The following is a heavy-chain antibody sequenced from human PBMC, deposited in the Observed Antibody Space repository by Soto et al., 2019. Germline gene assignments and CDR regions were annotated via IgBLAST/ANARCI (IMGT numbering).Heavy chain of an antibody. CDR3: ARDRRVRVAAASYYYYGMDV. D-gene: IGHD6-13*01. J-gene: IGHJ6*02. Sequence: EVQLLESGGGFVQPGGSLRLSCAVSGFTVSTHAIIWVRQGPGKGLEWVSGISGGAGSTYYADSVKGRFTIYRDNAKNSLYLQMNRLRAEDTAVYYCARDRRVRVAAASYYYYGMDVWGQGTTVTVSS. CDR1: GFTVSTHA. V-gene: IGHV3-23*01. CDR2: ISGGAGST.